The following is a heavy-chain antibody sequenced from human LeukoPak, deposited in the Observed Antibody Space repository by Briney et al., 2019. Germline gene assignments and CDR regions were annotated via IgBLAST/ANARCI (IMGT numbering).Heavy chain of an antibody. CDR3: ARVLRSVSRYDVFDI. V-gene: IGHV3-7*03. CDR1: GFTFSSYW. CDR2: INHNGSEK. J-gene: IGHJ3*02. D-gene: IGHD3-3*01. Sequence: GGSLRLSCAASGFTFSSYWLSWVRQAPGKGLEWVANINHNGSEKYYVDSVKGRFTISRDNAKNSLFLQMNSLRAEDTAVYYCARVLRSVSRYDVFDIWGLGTMVTVSS.